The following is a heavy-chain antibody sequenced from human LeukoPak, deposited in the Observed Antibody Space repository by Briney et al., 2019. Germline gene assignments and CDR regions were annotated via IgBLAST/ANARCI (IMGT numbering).Heavy chain of an antibody. D-gene: IGHD2-21*02. Sequence: GASVKVSCKASGGIFSSYAISWVRQAPGQGLEWMGGIIPIFGTANYAQKFQGRVTITADKSTSTAYMELSSLRSEDTAVYYCASSSEDCGGDCYSDYYYGMDVWGKGTTVTVSS. CDR3: ASSSEDCGGDCYSDYYYGMDV. CDR2: IIPIFGTA. CDR1: GGIFSSYA. J-gene: IGHJ6*04. V-gene: IGHV1-69*06.